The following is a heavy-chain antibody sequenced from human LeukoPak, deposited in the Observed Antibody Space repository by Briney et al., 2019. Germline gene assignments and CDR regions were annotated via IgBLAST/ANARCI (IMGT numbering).Heavy chain of an antibody. J-gene: IGHJ4*02. CDR2: INWNGGST. CDR3: ARESVFGVVYYFDY. CDR1: GFTFDDYG. V-gene: IGHV3-20*04. D-gene: IGHD3-3*01. Sequence: GRSLRLSCAASGFTFDDYGMSWVRQAPGKGLDWVSGINWNGGSTGYADSVKGRFTISRDNAKNSLYLQMNSLRAEDTALYYCARESVFGVVYYFDYWGQGTLVTVSS.